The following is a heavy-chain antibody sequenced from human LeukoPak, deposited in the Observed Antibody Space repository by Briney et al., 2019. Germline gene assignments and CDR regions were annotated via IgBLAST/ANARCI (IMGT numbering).Heavy chain of an antibody. V-gene: IGHV3-23*01. CDR1: GFTFSSYA. CDR3: AKDPNSGSYYPYYFDY. Sequence: GGSLRLSCASSGFTFSSYAMSWVRQAPGKGLEWVSAISCSGGSTYYADSVKGRFTISRDNSKNTLYLQMNSLRAEDTAVYYCAKDPNSGSYYPYYFDYWGQGTLVTVSS. CDR2: ISCSGGST. J-gene: IGHJ4*02. D-gene: IGHD1-26*01.